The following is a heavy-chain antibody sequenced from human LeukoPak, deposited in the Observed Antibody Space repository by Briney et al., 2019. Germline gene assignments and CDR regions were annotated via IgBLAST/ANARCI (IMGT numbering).Heavy chain of an antibody. CDR1: GYTFTSYY. CDR2: INPNSGGT. D-gene: IGHD6-13*01. J-gene: IGHJ4*02. CDR3: ARADSSSWYRSYFDY. Sequence: ASVKVSCKASGYTFTSYYMHWVRQAPGQGLEWMGWINPNSGGTNYAQKFQGRVTMTRDTSISTAYMELSRLRSDDTAVYYCARADSSSWYRSYFDYWGQGTLVTVSS. V-gene: IGHV1-2*02.